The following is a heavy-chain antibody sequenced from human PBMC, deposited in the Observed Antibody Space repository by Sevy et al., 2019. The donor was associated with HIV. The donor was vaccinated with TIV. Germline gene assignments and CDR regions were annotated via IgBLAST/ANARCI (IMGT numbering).Heavy chain of an antibody. CDR3: ATCDYSTTLFSDF. V-gene: IGHV3-21*01. J-gene: IGHJ4*02. CDR1: GFTFSSYS. Sequence: GGSLRLSCAASGFTFSSYSMNWVRQAPGKGLEWFSSISSSSSYIYYADSVKGRFTISRDNAKNSLYLQMDSLRAEDTAVYYCATCDYSTTLFSDFWGQGTLVTVSS. CDR2: ISSSSSYI. D-gene: IGHD4-4*01.